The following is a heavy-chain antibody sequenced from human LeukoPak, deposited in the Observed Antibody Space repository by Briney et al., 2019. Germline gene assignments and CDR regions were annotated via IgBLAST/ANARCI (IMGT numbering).Heavy chain of an antibody. CDR3: AASGSYNWFDP. V-gene: IGHV1-18*01. D-gene: IGHD1-26*01. J-gene: IGHJ5*02. Sequence: ASVKVSCKASGYTFTSYDINWVRQATGQGLEWMGWISAYNGNTNYAQKLQGRVTMTTDTSTSTAYMELRSLRSDDTAVYYCAASGSYNWFDPWGQGTLVTVSS. CDR2: ISAYNGNT. CDR1: GYTFTSYD.